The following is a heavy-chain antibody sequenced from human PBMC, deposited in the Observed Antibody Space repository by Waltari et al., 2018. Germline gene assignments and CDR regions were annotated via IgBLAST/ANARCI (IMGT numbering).Heavy chain of an antibody. CDR1: GYTFTGHY. CDR2: INPNSGAT. J-gene: IGHJ3*02. CDR3: AREENYSGRDLAAFDI. Sequence: QVQLVQSGAEVKKPGASVKVSCKTSGYTFTGHYMHWVRQAPEQGLEWMGWINPNSGATTYAQKFQGRVTMTRDTSISTAYMELSRLRSDDTAVYYCAREENYSGRDLAAFDIWGQGTMVTVSS. D-gene: IGHD1-26*01. V-gene: IGHV1-2*02.